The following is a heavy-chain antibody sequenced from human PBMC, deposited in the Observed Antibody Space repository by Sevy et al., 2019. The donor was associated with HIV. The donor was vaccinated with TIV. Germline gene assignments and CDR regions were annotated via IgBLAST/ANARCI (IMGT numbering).Heavy chain of an antibody. J-gene: IGHJ6*02. CDR3: ATLDFWSENHFYGTDV. V-gene: IGHV1-24*01. D-gene: IGHD3-3*01. CDR1: GYTLTKLP. CDR2: FDPEDGET. Sequence: ASVKVSCKVSGYTLTKLPMHWVRQAPGKGLEWMGGFDPEDGETIYAERFQGRVTMTEDTSTDTAYMELSSLRSEDTAVYYCATLDFWSENHFYGTDVWGQGTTVTVSS.